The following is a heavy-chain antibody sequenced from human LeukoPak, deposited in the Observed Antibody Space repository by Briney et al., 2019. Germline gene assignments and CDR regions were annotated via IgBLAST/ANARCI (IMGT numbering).Heavy chain of an antibody. CDR1: GYTFTTYG. D-gene: IGHD3-16*01. J-gene: IGHJ4*02. CDR3: ARDSQPWPIGSGGY. V-gene: IGHV1-18*01. Sequence: ASVKVSCKASGYTFTTYGLSWVRQAPGHGLEWMGWISAYNGNTKYAQNLQGRATITTDTSTSTAYMELRSLRSDDTAIYYCARDSQPWPIGSGGYWGQGTLVTVSS. CDR2: ISAYNGNT.